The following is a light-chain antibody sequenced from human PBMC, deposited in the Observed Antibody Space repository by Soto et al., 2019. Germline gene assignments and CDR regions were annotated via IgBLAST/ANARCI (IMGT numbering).Light chain of an antibody. CDR1: QSVSSSY. V-gene: IGKV3-20*01. CDR3: QQYGSSPWT. CDR2: GAS. J-gene: IGKJ1*01. Sequence: EIVFTQSPGTLSLSPGERATLSCRASQSVSSSYLAWYQQKPGQAPRLLIYGASSRATGIPDRFSGSGSGTDFTLTISRLETEDFAVYYCQQYGSSPWTFGQGTKVDTK.